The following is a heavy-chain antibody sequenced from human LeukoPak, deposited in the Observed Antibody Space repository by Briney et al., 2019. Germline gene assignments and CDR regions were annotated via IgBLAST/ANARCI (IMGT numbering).Heavy chain of an antibody. V-gene: IGHV3-21*01. CDR1: GFIFSSYS. CDR2: ISSSSSYI. CDR3: ARLQYCSGGSCYYYGMDV. J-gene: IGHJ6*02. D-gene: IGHD2-15*01. Sequence: PGGSLRLSCAASGFIFSSYSMNWVRQAPGKGLEWVSSISSSSSYIYYPDSVKGRFTISRDNAKNSLYLQMNSLRAEDTAVYYCARLQYCSGGSCYYYGMDVWGQGTTVTVSS.